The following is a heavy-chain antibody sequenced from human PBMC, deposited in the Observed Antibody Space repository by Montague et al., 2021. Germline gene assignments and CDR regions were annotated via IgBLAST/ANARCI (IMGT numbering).Heavy chain of an antibody. CDR3: AIDPSGSYVGWFNS. D-gene: IGHD3-10*01. Sequence: TLSLTCSVSGGSVSTGGYSWSWIRQRPGQGLEWLGYTSLSGITYYNPSLSSRLSISLDTSRNHLSLQLTSVTAADTAIYYCAIDPSGSYVGWFNSWGQGALVTVSS. J-gene: IGHJ5*01. CDR1: GGSVSTGGYS. CDR2: TSLSGIT. V-gene: IGHV4-31*03.